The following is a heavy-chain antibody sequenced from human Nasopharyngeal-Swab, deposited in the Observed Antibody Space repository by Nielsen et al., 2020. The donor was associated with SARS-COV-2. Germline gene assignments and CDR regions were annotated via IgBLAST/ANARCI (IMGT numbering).Heavy chain of an antibody. V-gene: IGHV7-4-1*02. D-gene: IGHD3-22*01. CDR1: GYTFTKYA. J-gene: IGHJ4*02. CDR2: INTNTGNP. Sequence: ASVKVSCKASGYTFTKYAVLWVRQAPGQRLEWMGWINTNTGNPAYAQDFTGRFVFSLDTSVNTAYLQISSLKAEDTAVYYCARGGYYYDSSGYSLFYFDYWGQGSLVTVSS. CDR3: ARGGYYYDSSGYSLFYFDY.